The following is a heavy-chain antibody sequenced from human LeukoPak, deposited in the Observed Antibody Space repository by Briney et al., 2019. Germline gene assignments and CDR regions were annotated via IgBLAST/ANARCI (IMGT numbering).Heavy chain of an antibody. D-gene: IGHD3-10*01. Sequence: GGSLRLSCAASGFTFDDCGMSWVRQAPGKGLEWVANIKQDGSEKYYVDPVKGRFTISRDNAKNSLYLQMNSLRAEDTAVYYCARTVITMVRGVIIGYYYYYMDVWGKGTTVTISS. V-gene: IGHV3-7*01. CDR2: IKQDGSEK. J-gene: IGHJ6*03. CDR3: ARTVITMVRGVIIGYYYYYMDV. CDR1: GFTFDDCG.